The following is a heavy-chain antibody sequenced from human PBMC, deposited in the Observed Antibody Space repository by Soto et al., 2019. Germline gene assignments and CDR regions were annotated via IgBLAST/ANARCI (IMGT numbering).Heavy chain of an antibody. Sequence: GESLKISCKGSGYSFTGYWIGWVRQMPGKGLEWMGIIYPGDSDTRYSPSFQGQVTISADKSINTAYLQWSRLKASDTAMYFCARRRDGSNYGADHWRQRTLVTVSS. D-gene: IGHD5-12*01. CDR1: GYSFTGYW. CDR3: ARRRDGSNYGADH. V-gene: IGHV5-51*01. CDR2: IYPGDSDT. J-gene: IGHJ5*02.